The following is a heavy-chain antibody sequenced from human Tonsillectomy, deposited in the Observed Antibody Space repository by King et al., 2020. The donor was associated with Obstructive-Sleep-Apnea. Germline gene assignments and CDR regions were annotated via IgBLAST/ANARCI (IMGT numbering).Heavy chain of an antibody. V-gene: IGHV1-69*10. CDR3: ARDVQYHESSSYDVFDI. D-gene: IGHD3-22*01. J-gene: IGHJ3*02. Sequence: QLVQSGAEVKKPGSSVKVSCKASGDTFSSYSITWVRQAPGQGLEWMGGIIPILDKANYAPKFQGRVTFIADKSTSTAYMDLSSLRSEDTAVYYCARDVQYHESSSYDVFDIWGQGTMVTVSS. CDR1: GDTFSSYS. CDR2: IIPILDKA.